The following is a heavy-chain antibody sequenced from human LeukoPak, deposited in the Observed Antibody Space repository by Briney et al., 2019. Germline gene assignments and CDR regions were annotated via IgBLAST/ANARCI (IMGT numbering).Heavy chain of an antibody. CDR2: ISSSSSYI. V-gene: IGHV3-21*01. CDR1: GFTFSSYS. CDR3: AKDAQVYSTYDWRWFDP. Sequence: PGGSLRLSCAASGFTFSSYSMNWVRQAPGKGLEWVSSISSSSSYIYYADSVKGRFTISRDNAKNSLYLQMNSLRVEDTAVYYCAKDAQVYSTYDWRWFDPWGQGTLVTVSS. J-gene: IGHJ5*02. D-gene: IGHD4-11*01.